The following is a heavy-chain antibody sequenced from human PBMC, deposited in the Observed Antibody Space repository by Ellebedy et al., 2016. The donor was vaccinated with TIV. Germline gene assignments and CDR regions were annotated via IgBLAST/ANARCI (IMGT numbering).Heavy chain of an antibody. CDR1: GGTFNRYA. CDR2: IITPFDTTP. CDR3: AGAPASNAKWYFDL. V-gene: IGHV1-69*13. D-gene: IGHD2/OR15-2a*01. Sequence: AASVKVSCKASGGTFNRYAISWMRQAPGQGLEWMGGIITPFDTTPDYPEKFQGRITITADASTGSVHMDLRFLTSDDTAVYFCAGAPASNAKWYFDLWGRGTLVTVSS. J-gene: IGHJ2*01.